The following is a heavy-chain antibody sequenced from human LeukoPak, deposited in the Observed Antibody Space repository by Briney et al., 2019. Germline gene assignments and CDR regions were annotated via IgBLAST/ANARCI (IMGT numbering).Heavy chain of an antibody. J-gene: IGHJ5*02. V-gene: IGHV3-23*01. CDR3: ARQIYYDFWSGYSENWFDP. D-gene: IGHD3-3*01. CDR1: GFTFSSYA. CDR2: ISGSGGST. Sequence: GGSLRLSCAASGFTFSSYAMSWVRQAPGKGLEWVSAISGSGGSTYYADSVKGRFTISRDNSKNTLYLQMNSLRAEDTAVYYCARQIYYDFWSGYSENWFDPWGQGTLVTVSS.